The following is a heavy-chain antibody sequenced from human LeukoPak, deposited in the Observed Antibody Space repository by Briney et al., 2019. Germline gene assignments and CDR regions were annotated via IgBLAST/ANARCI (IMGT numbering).Heavy chain of an antibody. CDR2: IYYSGST. CDR1: GGSVSSGSYY. CDR3: ARVPGGGTAAN. J-gene: IGHJ3*01. D-gene: IGHD1-7*01. Sequence: SETLSLTCTVSGGSVSSGSYYWSWIRQPPGKGLEWIGYIYYSGSTNYNLSLKSRVTISVDTSKNQFSLKLRSVTAADTAVYYCARVPGGGTAANWGQGTMVTVSS. V-gene: IGHV4-61*01.